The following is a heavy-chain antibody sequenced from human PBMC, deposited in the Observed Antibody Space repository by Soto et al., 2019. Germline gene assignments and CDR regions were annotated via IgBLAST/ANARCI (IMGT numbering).Heavy chain of an antibody. J-gene: IGHJ6*02. D-gene: IGHD1-26*01. CDR3: ARAPSWGPWRDAMDV. V-gene: IGHV4-30-4*01. CDR2: IYDTGTT. CDR1: GASPRSPNHY. Sequence: QVQLQESGPGVVTPSQTLSLTCTVSGASPRSPNHYWLWLRHHPGKGLEWMGNIYDTGTTHYNASVKSRVLITADTSKIQFTLNLSSVTAADTGVYFCARAPSWGPWRDAMDVWGPGTTVIVSS.